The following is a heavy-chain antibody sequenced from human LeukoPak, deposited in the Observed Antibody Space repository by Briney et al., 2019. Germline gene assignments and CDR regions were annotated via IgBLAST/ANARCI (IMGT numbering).Heavy chain of an antibody. Sequence: SETLSLTCNVSGVSISSYYWSWIRQPAGKGLEWIGRIYTSGSANYNPSLKSRVTMSVDTSKNQFSLKLSSVTAADTAVYYCARGSLSYYDFWSGYYTPYYFDYWGQGTLVTVSS. CDR3: ARGSLSYYDFWSGYYTPYYFDY. CDR1: GVSISSYY. CDR2: IYTSGSA. D-gene: IGHD3-3*01. J-gene: IGHJ4*02. V-gene: IGHV4-4*07.